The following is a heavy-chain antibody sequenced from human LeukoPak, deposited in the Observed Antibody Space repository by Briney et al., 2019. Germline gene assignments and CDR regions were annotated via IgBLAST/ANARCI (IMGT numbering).Heavy chain of an antibody. J-gene: IGHJ5*02. CDR2: MFYTGTT. D-gene: IGHD3-10*01. Sequence: SETLSLTCTVSGGSISSSSYYWGWIRQPPGMGLEWIGTMFYTGTTYNNPSLKSRVTISVDTSKNQFSLKLSSVTAADTALYYCARISPVLLWFGERGGWFDPWGQGTLVTVSS. CDR1: GGSISSSSYY. CDR3: ARISPVLLWFGERGGWFDP. V-gene: IGHV4-39*01.